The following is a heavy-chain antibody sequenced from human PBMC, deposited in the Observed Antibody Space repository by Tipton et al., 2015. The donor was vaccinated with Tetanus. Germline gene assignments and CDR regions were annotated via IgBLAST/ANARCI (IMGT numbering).Heavy chain of an antibody. Sequence: SLRLSCTASGFTFDKYAMNWVRQAPGKGLEWVASVSSTSSYIYYADSVKGRFTISRDNAKNSLYLQMSSLRADDTAVYYCASGSTLDYWGQGALVSVSS. J-gene: IGHJ4*02. D-gene: IGHD6-25*01. CDR2: VSSTSSYI. V-gene: IGHV3-21*01. CDR3: ASGSTLDY. CDR1: GFTFDKYA.